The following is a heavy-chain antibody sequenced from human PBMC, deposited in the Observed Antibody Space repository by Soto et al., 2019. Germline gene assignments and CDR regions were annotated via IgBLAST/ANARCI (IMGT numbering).Heavy chain of an antibody. D-gene: IGHD3-9*01. V-gene: IGHV3-30*18. J-gene: IGHJ4*02. CDR2: ISYDGSNK. Sequence: QVQLVESGGGVVQPGRSLRLSCAASGFTFSSYGMHWVRQAPGKGLEWVAVISYDGSNKYYADSVKGRFTISRDNSKNTLYLQMNSLRAEDTAVYYCAQDYDILTGPELIDYWGQGTLVTVSS. CDR1: GFTFSSYG. CDR3: AQDYDILTGPELIDY.